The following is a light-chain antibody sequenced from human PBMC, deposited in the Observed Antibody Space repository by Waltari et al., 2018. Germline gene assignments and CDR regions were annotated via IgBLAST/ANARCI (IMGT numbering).Light chain of an antibody. J-gene: IGLJ7*01. CDR1: SSNIGNNY. CDR3: GTWDSSLSGAV. CDR2: ENR. Sequence: QSVLTQPPSVSAAPGQRVTISCSGGSSNIGNNYVSWYRQFPGTAPKLLIDENRARPSGIPCRFVGAKSGTSATLDITGLQAGDEADYYCGTWDSSLSGAVFGGGTHLTVL. V-gene: IGLV1-51*02.